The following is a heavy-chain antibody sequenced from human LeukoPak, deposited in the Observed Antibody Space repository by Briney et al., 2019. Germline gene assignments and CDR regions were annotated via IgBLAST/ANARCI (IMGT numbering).Heavy chain of an antibody. CDR2: IYPRDGST. V-gene: IGHV1-46*01. CDR3: ARVPGDYFDY. J-gene: IGHJ4*02. CDR1: GYTFTSNY. Sequence: ASVKVSCKASGYTFTSNYIHWVRQAPGQGLEWMGMIYPRDGSTSYAQKFQGRVTVTRDTSTSTVHMELSGLRSEDTAVYYCARVPGDYFDYWGQGTLVTVSS. D-gene: IGHD3-10*01.